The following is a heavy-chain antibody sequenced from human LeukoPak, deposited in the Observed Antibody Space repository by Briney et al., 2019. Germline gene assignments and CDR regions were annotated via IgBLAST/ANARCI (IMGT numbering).Heavy chain of an antibody. CDR1: GYSFTSYW. J-gene: IGHJ6*02. Sequence: GESLKISCKGSGYSFTSYWIGWVRQMPGKGLEWMGIIYPGDSDTRYSPSFQGQVTISADKSISTAYLQWSSLKASDTAIYYCARPLCSGGSCYYYYGMDVWGQGTTVTVSS. D-gene: IGHD2-15*01. CDR3: ARPLCSGGSCYYYYGMDV. CDR2: IYPGDSDT. V-gene: IGHV5-51*01.